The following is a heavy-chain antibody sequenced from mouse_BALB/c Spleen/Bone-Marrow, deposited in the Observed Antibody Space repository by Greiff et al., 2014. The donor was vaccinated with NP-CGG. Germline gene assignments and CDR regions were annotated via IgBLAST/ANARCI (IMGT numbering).Heavy chain of an antibody. CDR1: GFTFSDYY. J-gene: IGHJ1*01. V-gene: IGHV5-4*02. Sequence: DVQLQESGGGLMKPGGSLKLSCAASGFTFSDYYMYWARQTPEKRLEWVATISNGGSYTYYPDSVRGRFTISRDNAKNNLYLQMSSLKSEDTAMYYCARDSLYYYGSSYGYFDVWGAGTTVTVSS. CDR2: ISNGGSYT. D-gene: IGHD1-1*01. CDR3: ARDSLYYYGSSYGYFDV.